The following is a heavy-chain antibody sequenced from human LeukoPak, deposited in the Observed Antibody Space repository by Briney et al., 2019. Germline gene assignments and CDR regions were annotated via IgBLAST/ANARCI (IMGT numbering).Heavy chain of an antibody. J-gene: IGHJ5*02. D-gene: IGHD2-15*01. CDR1: GGSMSNFY. Sequence: SETLSLTCTVSGGSMSNFYWSWIRQPAGKGLEWIGRISTSGSTNYNPSLKSRVTMSVDTSRNQFFLRLTSVTAADTAVYYCARASYCSDTVCHNLARFGPWGPGTLVTVSS. CDR3: ARASYCSDTVCHNLARFGP. V-gene: IGHV4-4*07. CDR2: ISTSGST.